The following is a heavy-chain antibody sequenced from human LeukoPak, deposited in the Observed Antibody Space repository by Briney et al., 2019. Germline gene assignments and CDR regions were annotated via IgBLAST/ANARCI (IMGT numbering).Heavy chain of an antibody. J-gene: IGHJ4*02. V-gene: IGHV4-34*01. CDR3: ARDVLAAPGTFDY. Sequence: SETLSLTCGVYGASFSGYYWTWIRQPPGKGLEWIGEINHSGSTNYNPSLKSRVTISVDTSKNQFSLKLSSVTAADTAVYYCARDVLAAPGTFDYWGQGALVTVSS. CDR2: INHSGST. D-gene: IGHD6-13*01. CDR1: GASFSGYY.